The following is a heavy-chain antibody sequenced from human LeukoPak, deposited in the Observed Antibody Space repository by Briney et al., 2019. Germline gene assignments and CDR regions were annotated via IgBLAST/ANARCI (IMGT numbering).Heavy chain of an antibody. Sequence: GGSLRLSCAVSGFTFSGFWMSWSRQAPGKGLEWVASINSDGSEGYYADVVKGRFTISRDNSKNTLYLQMNSLRAEDTAVYYCAKDQARESPNWYFDLWGRGTLVTVSS. CDR1: GFTFSGFW. CDR3: AKDQARESPNWYFDL. D-gene: IGHD1-26*01. J-gene: IGHJ2*01. V-gene: IGHV3-7*03. CDR2: INSDGSEG.